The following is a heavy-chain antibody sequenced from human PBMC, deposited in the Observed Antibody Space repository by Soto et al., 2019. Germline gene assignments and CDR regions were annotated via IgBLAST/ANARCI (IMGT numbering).Heavy chain of an antibody. J-gene: IGHJ4*02. CDR3: ARDPGTGAALRAYHFDY. CDR1: GYTFNAYY. Sequence: GASVKVSCKASGYTFNAYYIHWVRQAPGQGLEWVGRINPNSGDTTYTQKFEGRVTMTRDTSISTAYLELTGLRSDDTAIYYCARDPGTGAALRAYHFDYWGQGTLVTVSS. V-gene: IGHV1-2*02. D-gene: IGHD1-1*01. CDR2: INPNSGDT.